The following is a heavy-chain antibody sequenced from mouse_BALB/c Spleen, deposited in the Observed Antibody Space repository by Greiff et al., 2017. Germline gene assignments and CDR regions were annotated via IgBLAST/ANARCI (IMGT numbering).Heavy chain of an antibody. V-gene: IGHV1-14*01. CDR2: INPYNDGT. D-gene: IGHD2-3*01. CDR1: GYTFTSYV. J-gene: IGHJ3*01. CDR3: AGGYYEAWFAY. Sequence: SGPELVKPGASVKMSCKASGYTFTSYVMHWVKQKPGQGLEWIGYINPYNDGTKYNEKFKGKATLTSDKSSSTAYMELSSLTSEDSAVYYCAGGYYEAWFAYWGQGTLVTVSA.